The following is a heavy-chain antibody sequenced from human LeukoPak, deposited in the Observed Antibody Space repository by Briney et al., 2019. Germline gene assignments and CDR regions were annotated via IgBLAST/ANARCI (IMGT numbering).Heavy chain of an antibody. CDR2: ISSSSSYI. J-gene: IGHJ4*02. D-gene: IGHD4-23*01. CDR3: ARAGGNSVGY. CDR1: GFTFSSYS. V-gene: IGHV3-21*01. Sequence: GGSLRLSCAASGFTFSSYSMNWVRQAPGKGLEWVSSISSSSSYIYYADSVKGRFTISRDNAKNSLYLQMTSMRAEDTAVYYCARAGGNSVGYWGQGTLVTVSS.